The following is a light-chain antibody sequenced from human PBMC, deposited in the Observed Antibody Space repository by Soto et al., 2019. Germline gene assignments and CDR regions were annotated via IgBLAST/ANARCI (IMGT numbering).Light chain of an antibody. V-gene: IGLV2-23*02. Sequence: QSALAQPASVSGSPGQSITISCTGTSSDIGRYDLVSWYQQYPGKAPKLIIYDVTKRPSGVSDRLPASKSGNTASLTISGLQAEDEADYYCCSHAGRGSVLFGGGTKVTVL. J-gene: IGLJ2*01. CDR2: DVT. CDR3: CSHAGRGSVL. CDR1: SSDIGRYDL.